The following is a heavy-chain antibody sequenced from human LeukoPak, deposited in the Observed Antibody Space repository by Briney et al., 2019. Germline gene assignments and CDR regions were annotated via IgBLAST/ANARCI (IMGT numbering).Heavy chain of an antibody. CDR2: IKQDGSEK. J-gene: IGHJ6*03. V-gene: IGHV3-7*01. D-gene: IGHD3-3*01. CDR1: GFTFSSYW. Sequence: PGGSLRLSCAASGFTFSSYWMSWVRQAPGKGLEWVANIKQDGSEKYYVDSVKGRFTISRDNAKNSLYLQMNSLRAEDTAVYYCARDSGFRSGHYYYYMDVWGKGTTVTVSS. CDR3: ARDSGFRSGHYYYYMDV.